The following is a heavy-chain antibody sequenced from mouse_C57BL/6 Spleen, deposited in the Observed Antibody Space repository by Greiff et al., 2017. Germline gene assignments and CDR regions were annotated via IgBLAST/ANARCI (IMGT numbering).Heavy chain of an antibody. Sequence: VQLQQPGAELVRPGSSVKLSCKASGYTFTSYWMHWVKQRPIQGLEWIGNIDPSDSATHYNQKFKDKATLTVDKSSSTAYMQPSSLTSEDSAVYYCARQGGSSYYAMDYWGQGTSVTVSS. V-gene: IGHV1-52*01. J-gene: IGHJ4*01. D-gene: IGHD1-1*01. CDR2: IDPSDSAT. CDR1: GYTFTSYW. CDR3: ARQGGSSYYAMDY.